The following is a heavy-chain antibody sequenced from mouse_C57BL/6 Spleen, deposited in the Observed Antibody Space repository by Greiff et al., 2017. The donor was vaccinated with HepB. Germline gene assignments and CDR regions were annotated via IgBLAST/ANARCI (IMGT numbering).Heavy chain of an antibody. V-gene: IGHV1-82*01. J-gene: IGHJ2*01. CDR1: GYAFSSSW. CDR3: ARDGYYIYFDY. Sequence: LVESGASVKISCKASGYAFSSSWMNWVKQRPGKGLEWIGRIYPGDGDTNYNGKFKGKATLTADKSSSTAYMQLSSLTSEDSAVYFCARDGYYIYFDYWGQGTTLTVSS. CDR2: IYPGDGDT. D-gene: IGHD2-3*01.